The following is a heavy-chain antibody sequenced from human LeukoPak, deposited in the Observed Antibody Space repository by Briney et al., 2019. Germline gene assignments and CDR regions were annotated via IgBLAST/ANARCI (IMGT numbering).Heavy chain of an antibody. D-gene: IGHD1-26*01. V-gene: IGHV1-8*03. CDR2: MNPNSGNT. J-gene: IGHJ4*02. CDR1: GGTFSSYA. Sequence: GASVKVSCKASGGTFSSYAISWVRQAPGQGLEWMGWMNPNSGNTGYAQKFQGRVTITRNTSISTAYMELSSLRSEDTAVYYCARGKWELLYYYFDYWGQGTLVTVSS. CDR3: ARGKWELLYYYFDY.